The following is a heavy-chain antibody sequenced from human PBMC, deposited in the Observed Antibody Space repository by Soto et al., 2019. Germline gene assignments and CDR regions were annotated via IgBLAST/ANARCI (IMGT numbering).Heavy chain of an antibody. Sequence: PSETLSLTCSVSGDSISRIDYYWNWIRQHPEKGLEWIGNIYFRGNTYYSPSLESRLTISVDTSKNQFSLKLTSVTAADTAVYYCAREGGSYDSGGYLIRGAFDIWGQGTMVTVSS. CDR1: GDSISRIDYY. J-gene: IGHJ3*02. CDR2: IYFRGNT. D-gene: IGHD3-22*01. V-gene: IGHV4-31*03. CDR3: AREGGSYDSGGYLIRGAFDI.